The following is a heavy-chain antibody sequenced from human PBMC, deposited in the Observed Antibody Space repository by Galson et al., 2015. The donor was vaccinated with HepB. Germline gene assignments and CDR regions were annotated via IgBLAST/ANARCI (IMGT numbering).Heavy chain of an antibody. CDR1: GFTFSSYA. Sequence: SLRLSCAASGFTFSSYAMHWVRQAPGKGLEWVAVISYDGSNKYYADSVKGRFTISRDNSKNTLYLQMNSLRAEDTAVYYCARGVEPEYSYGWGLAAALSHWFAPCGQGTLVTVSS. V-gene: IGHV3-30*04. CDR2: ISYDGSNK. D-gene: IGHD5-18*01. CDR3: ARGVEPEYSYGWGLAAALSHWFAP. J-gene: IGHJ5*02.